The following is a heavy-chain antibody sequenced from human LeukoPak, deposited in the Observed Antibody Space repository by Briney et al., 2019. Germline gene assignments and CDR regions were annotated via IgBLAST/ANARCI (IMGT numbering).Heavy chain of an antibody. CDR2: MNQDGSAK. CDR3: ATYTHWVAGDV. J-gene: IGHJ6*02. D-gene: IGHD3-16*01. V-gene: IGHV3-7*01. Sequence: GGSLRLSCAASGFTFSDSWMSWVRQAPGKGLEWVANMNQDGSAKDYVDSVKGRFTISRDNARNSLYLQMSSLRAEDTAVYYCATYTHWVAGDVWGQGTTVTVSS. CDR1: GFTFSDSW.